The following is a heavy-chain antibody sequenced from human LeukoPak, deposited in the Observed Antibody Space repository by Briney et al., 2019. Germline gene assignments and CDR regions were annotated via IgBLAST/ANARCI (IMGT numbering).Heavy chain of an antibody. CDR1: GGSISSSSYY. V-gene: IGHV4-39*01. D-gene: IGHD6-13*01. Sequence: SETLSLTCTVSGGSISSSSYYWGWIRQPPGKGLGWIGSIYYSGSTYYNPSLKSRVTISVDTSKNQFSLKLSSVTAADTPVYYCERLVTGIAAAGIDYWGQGTLVTVSS. CDR2: IYYSGST. J-gene: IGHJ4*02. CDR3: ERLVTGIAAAGIDY.